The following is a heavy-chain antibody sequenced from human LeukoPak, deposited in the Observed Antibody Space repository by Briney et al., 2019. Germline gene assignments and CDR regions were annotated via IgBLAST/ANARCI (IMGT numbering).Heavy chain of an antibody. CDR1: GFTFDDYA. CDR3: AKLGPYCSGGSCLNLDAFDI. Sequence: GGSLRLSCAASGFTFDDYAMHWVRQAPGKGLEWVSGISWNSGSTGYADSVKGRFTISRDNAKNSLYLQMNSLRAEDTALYYCAKLGPYCSGGSCLNLDAFDIWGQGTMVTVSS. V-gene: IGHV3-9*01. D-gene: IGHD2-15*01. J-gene: IGHJ3*02. CDR2: ISWNSGST.